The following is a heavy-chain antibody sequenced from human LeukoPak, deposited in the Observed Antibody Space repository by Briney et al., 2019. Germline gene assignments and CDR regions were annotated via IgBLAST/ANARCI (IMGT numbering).Heavy chain of an antibody. CDR1: GFTFSSYG. D-gene: IGHD6-13*01. Sequence: GRSLRLSCAASGFTFSSYGMHWVRQAPGKGLEWVAVISYDGSNKYYADSVKGRFTISRDNSKNTLYLQMNSLRAEDTAVYYCAKDVSKRAAANDYWGQGTLVTVSS. CDR3: AKDVSKRAAANDY. CDR2: ISYDGSNK. V-gene: IGHV3-30*18. J-gene: IGHJ4*02.